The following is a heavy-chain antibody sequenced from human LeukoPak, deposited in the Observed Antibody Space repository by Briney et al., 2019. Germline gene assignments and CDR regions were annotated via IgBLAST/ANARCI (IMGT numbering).Heavy chain of an antibody. Sequence: GGSLRLSCAASGFTFSSYSMNWVRQAPGKGLEWVSYISSSSSTIYYADSVKGRFTISRDNAKNSLYLQMNSLRAEDTAVYYCARDLVSPYNWFGPWGQGTLVTVSS. J-gene: IGHJ5*02. D-gene: IGHD6-13*01. CDR3: ARDLVSPYNWFGP. CDR2: ISSSSSTI. CDR1: GFTFSSYS. V-gene: IGHV3-48*01.